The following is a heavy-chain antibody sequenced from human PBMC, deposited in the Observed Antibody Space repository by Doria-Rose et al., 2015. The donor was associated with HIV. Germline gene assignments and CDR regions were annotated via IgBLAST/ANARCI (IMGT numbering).Heavy chain of an antibody. J-gene: IGHJ6*02. CDR1: GGSFSGYY. Sequence: QVQLQQWDAGLVKPSETLSLTCAVFGGSFSGYYWGWIRQPPGKGLEWIGEINHSGSNNYKKALKRRVTISLDTSKNLFSLKLSSVTAADTAVYYCARGLLRGGWNDVDYYYGMDVWGQGTTVAVSS. CDR3: ARGLLRGGWNDVDYYYGMDV. V-gene: IGHV4-34*01. D-gene: IGHD1-1*01. CDR2: INHSGSN.